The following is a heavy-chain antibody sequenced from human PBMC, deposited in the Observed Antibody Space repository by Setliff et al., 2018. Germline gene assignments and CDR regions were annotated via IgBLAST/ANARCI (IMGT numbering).Heavy chain of an antibody. V-gene: IGHV3-7*01. Sequence: GGSLRLSCAASGFTVSSNDMSWVRQAPGKGLEWVANINQGGSDQFYVESVKGRFTISRDNAKNSLCLQMNSLRVEDTAVYYCARDVFDFRTGQAGPWGQGTLVTVSS. CDR1: GFTVSSND. CDR3: ARDVFDFRTGQAGP. D-gene: IGHD3-3*01. J-gene: IGHJ5*02. CDR2: INQGGSDQ.